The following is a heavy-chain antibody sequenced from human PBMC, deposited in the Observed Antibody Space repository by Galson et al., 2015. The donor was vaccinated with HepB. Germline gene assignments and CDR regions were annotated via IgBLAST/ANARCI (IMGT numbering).Heavy chain of an antibody. J-gene: IGHJ4*02. CDR3: AKDALLWFGESHFNY. V-gene: IGHV3-30*18. Sequence: SLRLSCAASGFTFSSYGIHWVRQAPGKGLEWVAVVSYDGSHKDYADSVKGRFTISRDNSKNTLYLQMNSLRAEDTAVYYCAKDALLWFGESHFNYWGQGTLVTVTS. CDR1: GFTFSSYG. D-gene: IGHD3-10*01. CDR2: VSYDGSHK.